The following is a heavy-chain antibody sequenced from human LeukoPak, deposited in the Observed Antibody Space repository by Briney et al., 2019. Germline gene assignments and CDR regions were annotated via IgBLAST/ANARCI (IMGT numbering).Heavy chain of an antibody. V-gene: IGHV5-51*01. CDR3: ARGYSDYVSRFDY. CDR1: GYSFTSYW. Sequence: PGESLKISCKGSGYSFTSYWIGWVRQMPGKGLEWMGIIYPGDSGIRYSPSFQGQVTISADKSISTAYLQWSSLKASDTAIYYCARGYSDYVSRFDYWGQGTLVTVSS. CDR2: IYPGDSGI. J-gene: IGHJ4*02. D-gene: IGHD5-12*01.